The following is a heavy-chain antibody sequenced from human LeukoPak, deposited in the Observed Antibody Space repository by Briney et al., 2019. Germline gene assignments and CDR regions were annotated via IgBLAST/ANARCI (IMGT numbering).Heavy chain of an antibody. V-gene: IGHV1-2*02. CDR3: ARDPSKYLYYYYGMDV. D-gene: IGHD4-11*01. CDR2: INPNSGGT. Sequence: ASVKVSCKASGYTFTDYYFHWVRQAPGQGLEWMWGINPNSGGTKFEQNVQDRGTMTRDTATSTVYMELSSLRSEDTAVYYCARDPSKYLYYYYGMDVWGQGTTVTVSS. J-gene: IGHJ6*02. CDR1: GYTFTDYY.